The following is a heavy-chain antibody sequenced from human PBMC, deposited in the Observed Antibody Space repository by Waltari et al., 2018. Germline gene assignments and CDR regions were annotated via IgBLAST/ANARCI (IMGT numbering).Heavy chain of an antibody. CDR1: GFPFSTYS. V-gene: IGHV3-21*01. D-gene: IGHD5-18*01. CDR2: ISSSNSYI. J-gene: IGHJ4*02. Sequence: EVQLVESGGGLVKPGGSLRLSCAASGFPFSTYSMNWVRQAPGKALEWVSSISSSNSYIYYADSVKGRFTISGDNAKNSLYLQMNSLRAEDTAVYYCAIEEGIQTFDYWGQGTLVTVSS. CDR3: AIEEGIQTFDY.